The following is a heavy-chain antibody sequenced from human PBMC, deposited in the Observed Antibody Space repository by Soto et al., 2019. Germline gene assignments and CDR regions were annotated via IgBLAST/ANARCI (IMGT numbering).Heavy chain of an antibody. CDR3: AKDWGFSIAALIYFDY. J-gene: IGHJ4*02. D-gene: IGHD6-6*01. CDR1: GFTFSSYA. Sequence: GGSLRLSCAASGFTFSSYAMSWVRQAPGKGLEWVSAISGSGGSTYYADSVKGRFTISRDNSKNTLYLQMNSLRAEDTAVYYCAKDWGFSIAALIYFDYWGQGTLVTVSS. CDR2: ISGSGGST. V-gene: IGHV3-23*01.